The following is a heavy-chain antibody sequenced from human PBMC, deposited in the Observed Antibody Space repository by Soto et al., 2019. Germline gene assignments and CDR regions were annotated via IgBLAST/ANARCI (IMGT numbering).Heavy chain of an antibody. J-gene: IGHJ5*02. CDR2: ISAYNGNT. D-gene: IGHD6-19*01. CDR3: ARDITAVQWLVRGLLNWCDP. CDR1: GYTFTSYG. V-gene: IGHV1-18*01. Sequence: QVQLVQSGAEVKKPGASVKVSCKASGYTFTSYGISWVRQAPGQGLEWMGWISAYNGNTNYAQKLQGRVTMTTDTSTSTAYMAVRRVRSDDTAVYYWARDITAVQWLVRGLLNWCDPWGQGTLVTVSS.